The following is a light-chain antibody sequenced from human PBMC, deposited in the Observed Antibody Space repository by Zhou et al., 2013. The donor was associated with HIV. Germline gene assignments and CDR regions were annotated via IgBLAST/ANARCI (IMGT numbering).Light chain of an antibody. Sequence: EIVLTQSPGTLSLSPGEGVTLFCRASQTVNKNYLAWYQQRPGQPPRLLIYVASTRATGIPDRFSGSGSGTDFTLTISRLESEDFAFYYCLQYASTPFTFGGGTTVEIK. CDR3: LQYASTPFT. CDR1: QTVNKNY. J-gene: IGKJ4*01. V-gene: IGKV3-20*01. CDR2: VAS.